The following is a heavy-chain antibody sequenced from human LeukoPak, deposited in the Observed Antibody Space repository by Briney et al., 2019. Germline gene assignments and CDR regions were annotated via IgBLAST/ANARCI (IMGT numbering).Heavy chain of an antibody. Sequence: GGTLRLSCAASGFTFSNYDMNWVRQAPGKGLEWVSTISASDDSTYYADSVKGRFTISRDKSTITLYLQMNSLRAEDTAVYYCTKRLVRHFDYWGQGTLVTVSS. CDR3: TKRLVRHFDY. D-gene: IGHD6-19*01. CDR1: GFTFSNYD. CDR2: ISASDDST. V-gene: IGHV3-23*01. J-gene: IGHJ4*02.